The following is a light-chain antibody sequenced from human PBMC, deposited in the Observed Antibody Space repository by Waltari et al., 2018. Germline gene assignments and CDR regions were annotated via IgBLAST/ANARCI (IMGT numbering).Light chain of an antibody. CDR1: SRDVGRYNY. CDR2: EVS. V-gene: IGLV2-8*01. CDR3: SSYAGSNSHV. Sequence: QSALTQPPSASGSPGQSVTMSCTGTSRDVGRYNYASWYQQPPGTVPKLIIYEVSERPSGVPHRFSGSKSGNTASLTVSGLQAEDEADYYCSSYAGSNSHVFGTGTRVTVL. J-gene: IGLJ1*01.